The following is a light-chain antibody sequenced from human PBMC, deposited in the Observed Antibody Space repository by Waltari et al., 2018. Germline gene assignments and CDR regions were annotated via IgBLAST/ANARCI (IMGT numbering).Light chain of an antibody. CDR1: SSDVGGYNF. CDR2: DVA. V-gene: IGLV2-14*03. CDR3: SSYTSSSTRV. Sequence: QSALTQPASVSGSPGQSISISCNGTSSDVGGYNFVSWYQQHPGKAPQLMIYDVANRPSGVSNLFSGSKSGNTASLTISGLQAEDEADYYCSSYTSSSTRVFGTGTKVTVL. J-gene: IGLJ1*01.